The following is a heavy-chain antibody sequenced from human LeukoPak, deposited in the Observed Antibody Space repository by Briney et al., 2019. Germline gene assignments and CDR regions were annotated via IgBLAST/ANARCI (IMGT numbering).Heavy chain of an antibody. CDR3: ARERVEMATIIDY. CDR1: GGSISSYY. CDR2: IYYSGST. D-gene: IGHD5-24*01. V-gene: IGHV4-59*01. Sequence: PSETLSLTCAVSGGSISSYYWSWIRQPPGKGLEWIGYIYYSGSTNYNPSLKSRVTISVDTSKNQFPLKLSSVTAADTAVYYCARERVEMATIIDYWGQGTLVTVSS. J-gene: IGHJ4*02.